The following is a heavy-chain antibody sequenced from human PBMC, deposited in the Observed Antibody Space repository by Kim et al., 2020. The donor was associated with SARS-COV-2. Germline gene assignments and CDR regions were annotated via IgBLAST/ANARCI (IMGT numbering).Heavy chain of an antibody. D-gene: IGHD1-26*01. Sequence: SETLSLTCTVSGGSISSGGYYWSWIRQHPGKGLEWIGYIYYSGSTYYNPSLKSRVTISVDTSKNQFSLKLSSVTAADTAVYYCASGGASLIPVGYYFDYWGQGTLVTVSS. J-gene: IGHJ4*02. CDR1: GGSISSGGYY. CDR3: ASGGASLIPVGYYFDY. V-gene: IGHV4-31*03. CDR2: IYYSGST.